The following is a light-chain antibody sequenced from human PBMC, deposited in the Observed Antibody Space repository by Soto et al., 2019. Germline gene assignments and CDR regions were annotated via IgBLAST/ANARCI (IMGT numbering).Light chain of an antibody. Sequence: EIVLTQSPGTLSFSPGERATLSCRASQSVSSSYLAWYQQKPGQAPRLLIYGASSRATGIPDRFSGSGSGTDFTLTISRLEPEDFAVYYCQQRSNWPPITFGQGTRLEIK. V-gene: IGKV3D-20*02. J-gene: IGKJ5*01. CDR2: GAS. CDR3: QQRSNWPPIT. CDR1: QSVSSSY.